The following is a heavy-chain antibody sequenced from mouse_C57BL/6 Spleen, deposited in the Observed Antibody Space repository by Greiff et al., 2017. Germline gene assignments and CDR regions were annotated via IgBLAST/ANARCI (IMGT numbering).Heavy chain of an antibody. D-gene: IGHD3-2*02. J-gene: IGHJ3*01. V-gene: IGHV5-6*01. CDR2: ISSGGSYT. CDR1: GFTFSSYG. Sequence: EVKLVESGGDLVKPGGSLKLSCAASGFTFSSYGMSWVRQTPDKRLEWVATISSGGSYTYYPDSVKGRFTISRDNAKNTLYLQMSSLKSEDTAMYYCARLGTAQAMFAYWGQGTLVTVSA. CDR3: ARLGTAQAMFAY.